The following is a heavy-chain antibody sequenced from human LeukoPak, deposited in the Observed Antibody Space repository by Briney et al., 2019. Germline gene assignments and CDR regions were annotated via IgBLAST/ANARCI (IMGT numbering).Heavy chain of an antibody. CDR2: ISSSSATI. V-gene: IGHV3-48*01. CDR1: GFTFSSYS. CDR3: ALSVHEAFDI. J-gene: IGHJ3*02. Sequence: GGSLRLSCAASGFTFSSYSMNWVRQAPGKGLEWVSYISSSSATIFYADSVKGRFTISRDNAKNSLYLQMNSLRAEDTAVYYCALSVHEAFDIWGQGTMVTASS.